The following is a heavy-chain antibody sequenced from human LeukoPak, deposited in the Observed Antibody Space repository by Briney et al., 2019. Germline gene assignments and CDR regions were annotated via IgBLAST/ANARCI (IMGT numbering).Heavy chain of an antibody. J-gene: IGHJ4*02. CDR3: AAFLNTGSYFFYFDS. V-gene: IGHV1-3*01. Sequence: ASVKVSCKASGSTFSNYALHWMRQAPGQRFEWMGWLNGGTGHTKSSHKFQGRVTIATDTSATTAYLELSGLSSEDTAVYYCAAFLNTGSYFFYFDSWGQGTLVTVSS. CDR1: GSTFSNYA. D-gene: IGHD1-26*01. CDR2: LNGGTGHT.